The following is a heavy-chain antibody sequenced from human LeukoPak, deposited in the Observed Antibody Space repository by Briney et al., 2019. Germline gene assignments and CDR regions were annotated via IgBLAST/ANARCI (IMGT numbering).Heavy chain of an antibody. CDR2: ISNSGST. CDR1: GFTFSSYA. J-gene: IGHJ5*02. Sequence: GSLRLSCAASGFTFSSYAMSWIRQPPGKGLEWIGYISNSGSTNYNPSLKSRVTISVDTSKNQFSLRLSSVTAADTAVYYCSRGGYIYGGHNWFDPWGQGTLVTVSS. CDR3: SRGGYIYGGHNWFDP. D-gene: IGHD5-18*01. V-gene: IGHV4-59*01.